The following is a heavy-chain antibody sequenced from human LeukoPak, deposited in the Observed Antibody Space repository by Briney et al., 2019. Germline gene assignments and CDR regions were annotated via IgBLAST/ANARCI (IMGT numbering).Heavy chain of an antibody. J-gene: IGHJ4*02. D-gene: IGHD6-19*01. Sequence: SETLSLTCAVYGGSFSGYYWSWIRQPPGKGLEWIGEINHSGSTNYNPSLKCRVTISVDTSKNQFSLKLSSVTAADTAVYYCARGRPIEGAVLNLDYWGQGTLVTVSS. CDR2: INHSGST. V-gene: IGHV4-34*01. CDR1: GGSFSGYY. CDR3: ARGRPIEGAVLNLDY.